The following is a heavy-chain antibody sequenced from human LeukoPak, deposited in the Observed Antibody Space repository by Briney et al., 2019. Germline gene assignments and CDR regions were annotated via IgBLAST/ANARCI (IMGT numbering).Heavy chain of an antibody. Sequence: GGSLRLSCAASGFTFDDYAMQWVRQTPGKGLEWVSLISGDGGSTYYAESVKGRFTISRDNSKNSLYLQMNSLRSEDTALYYCAKGISVTVADPFDYWGQGTLVTVSS. V-gene: IGHV3-43*02. J-gene: IGHJ4*02. CDR1: GFTFDDYA. D-gene: IGHD6-19*01. CDR3: AKGISVTVADPFDY. CDR2: ISGDGGST.